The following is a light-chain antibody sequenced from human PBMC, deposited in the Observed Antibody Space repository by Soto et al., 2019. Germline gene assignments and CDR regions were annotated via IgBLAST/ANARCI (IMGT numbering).Light chain of an antibody. CDR1: STDVGGYNY. V-gene: IGLV2-14*03. Sequence: QSVLTQPASVSGSPGQSITISCTGTSTDVGGYNYVSWYQQHPGKAPKLLIYAVSNRPSGASNRVSGSRSGNTSSLTISGLQAEDEDHYYCSSYTGSTTLVIFGGGTALTV. CDR2: AVS. J-gene: IGLJ2*01. CDR3: SSYTGSTTLVI.